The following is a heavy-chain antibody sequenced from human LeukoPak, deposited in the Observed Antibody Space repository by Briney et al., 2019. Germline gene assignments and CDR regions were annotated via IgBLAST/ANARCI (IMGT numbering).Heavy chain of an antibody. J-gene: IGHJ3*02. Sequence: ASVKVSFKASGYTFINHALNWVRQAPGQGLEWMGWIDTYTGTPTYAQGFTGRFVFSSDTSVTTAYLQISGLEAEDTAVYYCARDGDSTEDAFDIWGQGTMVTVSS. V-gene: IGHV7-4-1*02. CDR2: IDTYTGTP. D-gene: IGHD7-27*01. CDR3: ARDGDSTEDAFDI. CDR1: GYTFINHA.